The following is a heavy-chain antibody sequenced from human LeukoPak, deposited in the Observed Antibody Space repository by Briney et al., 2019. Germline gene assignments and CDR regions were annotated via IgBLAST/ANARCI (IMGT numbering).Heavy chain of an antibody. CDR1: GYSFTNYW. CDR3: ARHATYYYDSSGYYLDY. V-gene: IGHV5-10-1*01. J-gene: IGHJ4*02. CDR2: IDPSDSYT. Sequence: GESLQISCQGSGYSFTNYWITWVRQMPGKGLEWMGRIDPSDSYTNYSPSFQGHVTISVDKSITTAYLQWSSLKASDTAMYYCARHATYYYDSSGYYLDYWGQGTLVTVSS. D-gene: IGHD3-22*01.